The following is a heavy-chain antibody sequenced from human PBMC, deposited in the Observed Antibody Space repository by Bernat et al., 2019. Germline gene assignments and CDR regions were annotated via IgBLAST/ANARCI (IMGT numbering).Heavy chain of an antibody. CDR2: ISYDGSNK. Sequence: QVQLVESGGGVVQPGRSLRLSCAASGFTFSNYGMHWVRQAPGKGLEWVAVISYDGSNKYYADSVKGRFTISRDNSKNTLYLQMNSLRAEDTAVYYCANGDYGDFLGADRDYGMDVWGQGTTVTVSS. D-gene: IGHD4-17*01. J-gene: IGHJ6*02. V-gene: IGHV3-30*18. CDR3: ANGDYGDFLGADRDYGMDV. CDR1: GFTFSNYG.